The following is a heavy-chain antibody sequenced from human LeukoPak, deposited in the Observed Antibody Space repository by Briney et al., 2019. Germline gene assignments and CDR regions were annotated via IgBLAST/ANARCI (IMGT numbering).Heavy chain of an antibody. J-gene: IGHJ4*02. V-gene: IGHV3-73*01. Sequence: PGGSQRLSCAASGFTFSGSAMRWVRQASGKGLEWVGRIRSKGNNYATAYAASVKGRFTISRDDSKNTAYLQMNSLKTEDTAVYYCTRLYDSGFYYWGQGTLVIVSS. CDR3: TRLYDSGFYY. CDR2: IRSKGNNYAT. CDR1: GFTFSGSA. D-gene: IGHD3-10*01.